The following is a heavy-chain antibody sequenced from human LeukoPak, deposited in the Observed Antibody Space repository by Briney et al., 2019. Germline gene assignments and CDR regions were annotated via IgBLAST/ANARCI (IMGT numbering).Heavy chain of an antibody. CDR2: IWYDGITK. Sequence: PGGSLRLSCVASGFTFRSYGIHWVRQAPGKGLEWLAFIWYDGITKNYADSVKGRFTISRDNSKNTLYVQMNSLRPDDTAVYYCAKDSSDYYFDYWGQGTLVTVSS. D-gene: IGHD3-22*01. V-gene: IGHV3-30*02. J-gene: IGHJ4*02. CDR3: AKDSSDYYFDY. CDR1: GFTFRSYG.